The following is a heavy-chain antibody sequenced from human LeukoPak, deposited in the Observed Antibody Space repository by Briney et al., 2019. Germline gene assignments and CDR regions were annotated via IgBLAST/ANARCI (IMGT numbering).Heavy chain of an antibody. J-gene: IGHJ3*02. CDR1: GGSISSYY. V-gene: IGHV4-59*08. CDR2: IYYSGST. D-gene: IGHD2-2*01. Sequence: SETLSLTCTVSGGSISSYYWSWIRQPPGKGLEWIGYIYYSGSTNYNPSLKSRVTISVDTSKNQFSLKLSSVTAADTAVYYCAGVPAAINDAFDIWGQGTMVTVSS. CDR3: AGVPAAINDAFDI.